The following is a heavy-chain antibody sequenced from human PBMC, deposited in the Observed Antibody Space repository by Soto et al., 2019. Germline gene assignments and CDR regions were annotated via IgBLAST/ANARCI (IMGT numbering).Heavy chain of an antibody. Sequence: SQTLSLSCAISGDSVSSNSAAWNWIRHSPSRGLEWLGRTYYRSKWYNDYAVSMRSRITINPDTSKNQFSLQLNSVTPEDTAVYYCAGITGTTDWFDPWGQGTLVTVSS. J-gene: IGHJ5*02. V-gene: IGHV6-1*01. CDR1: GDSVSSNSAA. D-gene: IGHD1-7*01. CDR3: AGITGTTDWFDP. CDR2: TYYRSKWYN.